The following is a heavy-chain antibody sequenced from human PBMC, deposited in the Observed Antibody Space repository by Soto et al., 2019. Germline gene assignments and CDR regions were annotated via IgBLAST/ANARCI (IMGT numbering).Heavy chain of an antibody. J-gene: IGHJ5*02. CDR2: ISSSSSYI. V-gene: IGHV3-21*01. CDR1: GFTFSSYS. CDR3: ARLPFGDFWS. Sequence: GGSLRLSCAAAGFTFSSYSMNWVRQAPGKGLEWVSSISSSSSYIYYADSVKGRFTISRDNAKNSLYLQMNSLRAEDTAVYYCARLPFGDFWSLGQGTLVTVSS. D-gene: IGHD3-3*01.